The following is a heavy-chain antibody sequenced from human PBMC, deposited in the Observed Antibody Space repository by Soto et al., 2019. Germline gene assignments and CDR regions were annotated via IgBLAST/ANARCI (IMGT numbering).Heavy chain of an antibody. CDR2: IYYSGST. Sequence: KTSETLSLTCTVSGGSISSYYWSWIRQPPGKGLEWIGYIYYSGSTNYNPSLKSRVTISVDTSKNQFSLKLSSVTAADTAVYYCARGYYHGSGKLDYWGQGTLVTVSS. CDR3: ARGYYHGSGKLDY. CDR1: GGSISSYY. D-gene: IGHD3-10*01. J-gene: IGHJ4*02. V-gene: IGHV4-59*01.